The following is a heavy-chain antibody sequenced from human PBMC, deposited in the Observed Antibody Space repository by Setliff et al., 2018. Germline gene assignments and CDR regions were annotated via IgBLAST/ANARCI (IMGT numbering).Heavy chain of an antibody. CDR1: GFTFSSYS. CDR2: ISSSSSTI. J-gene: IGHJ3*02. D-gene: IGHD6-13*01. Sequence: GSLRLSCAASGFTFSSYSMNWVRQAPGKGLEWVSYISSSSSTIYYADSVEGRFTISRDNAKNSLYLQMNSLRAEDTAVYYCARGIAAAGTYDAFDIWGQGTMVTVSS. V-gene: IGHV3-48*01. CDR3: ARGIAAAGTYDAFDI.